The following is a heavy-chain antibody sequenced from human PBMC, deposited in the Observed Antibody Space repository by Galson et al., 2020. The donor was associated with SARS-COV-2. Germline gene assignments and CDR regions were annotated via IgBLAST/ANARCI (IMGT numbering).Heavy chain of an antibody. Sequence: ASVTVSCKASGYTFTSYDINWVRQATGQGLEWMGWMNPNSGNTGYAQKFQGRVTMTKNTSISTAYMELSSLRSEDTAVYYCARGRPWNRPYYFDYWGQGTLVTVSS. CDR2: MNPNSGNT. J-gene: IGHJ4*02. D-gene: IGHD1-1*01. CDR3: ARGRPWNRPYYFDY. V-gene: IGHV1-8*01. CDR1: GYTFTSYD.